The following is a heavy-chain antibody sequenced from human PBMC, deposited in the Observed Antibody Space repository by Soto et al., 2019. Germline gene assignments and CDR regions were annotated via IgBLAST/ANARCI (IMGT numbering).Heavy chain of an antibody. D-gene: IGHD3-3*01. Sequence: GGSLRLSCEASGFTFDDYAMHWVRQAPGKGLEWVSGISWNGDTKVYADSVRGRFTISRDNSKNVVYLELIGLRREDTAIYYCAKDSGRYDFYDLAVWGQGTTVTVSS. J-gene: IGHJ6*02. CDR3: AKDSGRYDFYDLAV. CDR1: GFTFDDYA. CDR2: ISWNGDTK. V-gene: IGHV3-9*01.